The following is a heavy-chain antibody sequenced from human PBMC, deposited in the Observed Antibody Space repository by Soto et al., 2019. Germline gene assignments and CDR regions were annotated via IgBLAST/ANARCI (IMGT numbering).Heavy chain of an antibody. J-gene: IGHJ6*02. V-gene: IGHV3-23*01. Sequence: GGSRRLSCAASGFTFSSYAMSWVRQAPGKGLEWVSAISGSGGSTYYADSVKGRFTISRDNSKNTLYLQMNSLRAEDTAVYYCAKPNVLLWFGELSDYYYYGMDVWGQGTTVTVSS. D-gene: IGHD3-10*01. CDR2: ISGSGGST. CDR1: GFTFSSYA. CDR3: AKPNVLLWFGELSDYYYYGMDV.